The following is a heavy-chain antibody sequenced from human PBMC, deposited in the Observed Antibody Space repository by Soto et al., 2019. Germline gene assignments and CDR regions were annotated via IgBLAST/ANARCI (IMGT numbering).Heavy chain of an antibody. J-gene: IGHJ5*02. Sequence: QLVQPGAGVKRLGASLKVSCRASGYTFTSYYSHWLRQAPGQGLEWMGWINPNSGGTNYAQKFQGRVTMTRDTSIRTAYMELSRLRSDDTAVYYCARQGSGSNWLDPWGQGTLVTVSS. CDR1: GYTFTSYY. D-gene: IGHD3-10*01. CDR2: INPNSGGT. V-gene: IGHV1-2*02. CDR3: ARQGSGSNWLDP.